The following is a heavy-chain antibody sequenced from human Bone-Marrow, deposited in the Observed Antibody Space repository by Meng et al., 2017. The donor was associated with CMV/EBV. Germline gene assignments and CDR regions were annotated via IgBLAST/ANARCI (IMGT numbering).Heavy chain of an antibody. V-gene: IGHV3-20*04. Sequence: GGSLRLSCAASGFTFDDYGMSWVRQAPGKGLEWVSGINWNGGSTGYADSVKGRFTISRDNAKNSLYLKMNSLRAEDTALYYCAREQDWLTTVTHFDYWGQGTRVTGSS. CDR1: GFTFDDYG. D-gene: IGHD4-11*01. J-gene: IGHJ4*02. CDR3: AREQDWLTTVTHFDY. CDR2: INWNGGST.